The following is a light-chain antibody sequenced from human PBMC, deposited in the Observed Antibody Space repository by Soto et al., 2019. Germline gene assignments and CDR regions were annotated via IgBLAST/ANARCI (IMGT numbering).Light chain of an antibody. Sequence: QSVLTQPPSASGTPGQRVTISCSGSSSNIGSNYVCWYQQLPGTAPKLLIYRNNQPPSGVPDRFSGSKSGASASLAISGLRSEDEADYYCAAWDDSLSGPVVFGGGTKLTVL. V-gene: IGLV1-47*01. CDR2: RNN. J-gene: IGLJ2*01. CDR1: SSNIGSNY. CDR3: AAWDDSLSGPVV.